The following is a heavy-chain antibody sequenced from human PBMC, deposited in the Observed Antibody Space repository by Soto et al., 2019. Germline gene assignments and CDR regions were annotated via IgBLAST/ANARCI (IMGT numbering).Heavy chain of an antibody. CDR3: ARLYYNDSSDYRVRFHAFDI. V-gene: IGHV2-70*01. CDR1: GFSVNTAGMC. CDR2: IDWDDDK. D-gene: IGHD3-22*01. J-gene: IGHJ3*02. Sequence: GSGPTLVNPTQTLTLTCTFSGFSVNTAGMCVSWIRQPPGKALEWLALIDWDDDKYYSPSQLTRLTISKDTSKNQVVLTMTNVDPVDTATYYCARLYYNDSSDYRVRFHAFDIWGQGTMVTVSS.